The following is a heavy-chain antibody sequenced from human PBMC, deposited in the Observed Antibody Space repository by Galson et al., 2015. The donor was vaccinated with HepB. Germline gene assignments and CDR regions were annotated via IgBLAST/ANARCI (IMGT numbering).Heavy chain of an antibody. D-gene: IGHD5-18*01. J-gene: IGHJ5*02. Sequence: SLRLSCAASGFTFSVYAMHWVRQAPGKGLEWVAVISYDGSNKDYAGSVKGRFTISRDNSKNTLYLQMNSLRPEDTAVYSCARLRGYSYNTPRGWFDPWGQGTLVTVSS. CDR2: ISYDGSNK. CDR3: ARLRGYSYNTPRGWFDP. V-gene: IGHV3-30*04. CDR1: GFTFSVYA.